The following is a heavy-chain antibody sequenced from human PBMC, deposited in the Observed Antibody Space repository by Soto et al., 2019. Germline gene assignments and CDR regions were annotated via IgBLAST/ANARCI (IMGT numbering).Heavy chain of an antibody. D-gene: IGHD2-21*02. CDR2: IIPIFGTA. J-gene: IGHJ6*02. CDR3: AKVGMVVTARQTYYYYYYGMDV. V-gene: IGHV1-69*06. Sequence: SVKVSCKASGGTFSSYAINWVRQAPGQGLEWMGGIIPIFGTANYAQKLQGRVTITADKSKNTLYLQMNSLRAEDTAVYYCAKVGMVVTARQTYYYYYYGMDVWGQGTTVTVSS. CDR1: GGTFSSYA.